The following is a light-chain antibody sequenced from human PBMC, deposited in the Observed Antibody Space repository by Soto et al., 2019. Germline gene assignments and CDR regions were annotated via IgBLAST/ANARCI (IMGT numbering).Light chain of an antibody. V-gene: IGKV1-6*01. CDR2: AAS. CDR3: LQEYRYPLT. Sequence: AIQLNQSPASLSASVGDRVTITCRASQGIRNDLGWFQQKPGKAPKLLIYAASSLQTGVPSRFSGSGSGTYFTLTISSLQVEDFATYYCLQEYRYPLTFGGGTKGEI. CDR1: QGIRND. J-gene: IGKJ4*01.